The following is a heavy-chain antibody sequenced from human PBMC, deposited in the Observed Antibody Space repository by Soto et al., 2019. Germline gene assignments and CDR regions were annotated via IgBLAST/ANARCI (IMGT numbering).Heavy chain of an antibody. CDR1: GYTFTRSG. J-gene: IGHJ6*02. CDR2: ISSYNGDT. V-gene: IGHV1-18*01. Sequence: AAVKVSFKASGYTFTRSGISLVRQAPGQGPEWMGWISSYNGDTNYAQTVQGRVNMTKDTSQNTAYMELRSLKTDDTAVYYCARDGVAHYYHYGMDVWRQGPPVTVSX. D-gene: IGHD5-12*01. CDR3: ARDGVAHYYHYGMDV.